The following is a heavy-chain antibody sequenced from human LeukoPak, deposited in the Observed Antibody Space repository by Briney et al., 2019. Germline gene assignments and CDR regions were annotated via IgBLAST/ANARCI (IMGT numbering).Heavy chain of an antibody. CDR2: ISSSSSYI. D-gene: IGHD5-18*01. CDR3: ARDAPGYSYGAPFDY. V-gene: IGHV3-21*01. J-gene: IGHJ4*02. CDR1: GFTFSSYS. Sequence: GGSLRLSCAASGFTFSSYSMNWVRQAPGKGLEWVSSISSSSSYIYYADSVKGRFTISRDNAKNSLYLQMNSLRAEDTAVYYCARDAPGYSYGAPFDYWGQGTLVTVSS.